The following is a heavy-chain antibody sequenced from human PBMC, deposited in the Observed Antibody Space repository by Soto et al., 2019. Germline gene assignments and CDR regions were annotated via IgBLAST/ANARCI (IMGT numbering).Heavy chain of an antibody. V-gene: IGHV4-59*02. CDR1: GGSVSNYY. CDR3: ARLAPRYRIRDYNYYSLDL. CDR2: INYSGST. D-gene: IGHD3-16*02. J-gene: IGHJ6*02. Sequence: QVSLQESGPGLVKPSETLSLTCTVSGGSVSNYYWTWIRQPPGKGLEWISYINYSGSTDHSPSLKGRVTISVDTSKNQFSLRLISVTAADTAVYYCARLAPRYRIRDYNYYSLDLWGQGTTVIVSS.